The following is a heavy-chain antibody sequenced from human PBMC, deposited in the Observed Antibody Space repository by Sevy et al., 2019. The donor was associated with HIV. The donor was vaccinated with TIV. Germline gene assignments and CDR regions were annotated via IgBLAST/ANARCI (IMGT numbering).Heavy chain of an antibody. Sequence: GGSLRLSCAVSGLNFNDDWMNWVRQAPRTGLEWLGRIKSVSDGGATEYSAAVKGRFIISRDDSKNTVSLQMDSLKTDDTAVYYCTTGQFVGITWGQWTQVTVSS. V-gene: IGHV3-15*01. CDR3: TTGQFVGIT. CDR2: IKSVSDGGAT. D-gene: IGHD3-10*01. J-gene: IGHJ1*01. CDR1: GLNFNDDW.